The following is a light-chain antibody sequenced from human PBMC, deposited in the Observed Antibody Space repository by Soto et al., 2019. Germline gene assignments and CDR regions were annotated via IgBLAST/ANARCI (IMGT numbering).Light chain of an antibody. V-gene: IGKV3-20*01. Sequence: EIVLTQSPGTLSLSPGERATLSCSASQSVSSTYLAWYQQTPGQAPRLLIYGASHRATGVPDRFSGSGSGTDFTLTISGLEPEDFAVYYCQQYDRSPFTFGQGKRLEIK. CDR3: QQYDRSPFT. CDR1: QSVSSTY. J-gene: IGKJ5*01. CDR2: GAS.